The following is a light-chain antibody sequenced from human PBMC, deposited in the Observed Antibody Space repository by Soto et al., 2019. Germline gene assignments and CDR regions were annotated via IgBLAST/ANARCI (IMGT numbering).Light chain of an antibody. CDR2: RNN. J-gene: IGLJ3*02. V-gene: IGLV1-47*01. CDR3: AAWDDSLSGGG. CDR1: SSNIGSNY. Sequence: QSVLTQPPSASGTPGQRVTISCSGSSSNIGSNYVYWYQQLPGTAPKLLIYRNNQRPSGVPDRFSGSKSGTSDSLAISGLRSEDEADYYGAAWDDSLSGGGFGGGTKLTVL.